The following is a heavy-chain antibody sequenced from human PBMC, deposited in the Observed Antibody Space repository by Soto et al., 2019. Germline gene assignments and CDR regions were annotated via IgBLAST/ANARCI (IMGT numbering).Heavy chain of an antibody. D-gene: IGHD2-21*01. CDR2: ISGSGGST. V-gene: IGHV3-23*01. Sequence: GGSLRLSCAASGFTFSSYAMSWVRQAPGKGLEWVSAISGSGGSTYYADSVKGRFTISRDNSKNTLYLQMNSLRAEDAAEYYGARDVLGIGPNAFDIWGQGTMVTVSS. J-gene: IGHJ3*02. CDR1: GFTFSSYA. CDR3: ARDVLGIGPNAFDI.